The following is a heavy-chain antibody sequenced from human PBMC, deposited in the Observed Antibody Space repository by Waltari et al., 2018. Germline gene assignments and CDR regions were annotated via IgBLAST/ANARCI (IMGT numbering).Heavy chain of an antibody. CDR3: ARVYDSSGYYTYYFDY. CDR2: IKQDGSEK. J-gene: IGHJ4*02. D-gene: IGHD3-22*01. CDR1: GFTFSRYW. Sequence: EVQLVESGGGLVQPGGSLRLSCAASGFTFSRYWLSWVRQAPGKGLEWVANIKQDGSEKYYVDSVKGRFTISRDNAKNSLYLQMNSLRAEDTAVYYCARVYDSSGYYTYYFDYWGQGTLVTVSS. V-gene: IGHV3-7*04.